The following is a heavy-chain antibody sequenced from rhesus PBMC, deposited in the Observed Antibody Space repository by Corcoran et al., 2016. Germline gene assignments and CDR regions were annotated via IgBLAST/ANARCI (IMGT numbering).Heavy chain of an antibody. V-gene: IGHV4-65*01. Sequence: QVQLQESGPGLVKPSETLSLTCAVSGGSVSSSNWWSRIRPPQGKGLEGIGYISGSKCSTYYNPSLKSRVTISTDTTKNQFSLKLSSVTAADTAVYYCARIYDSGYFDYWGQGVLVTVSS. CDR1: GGSVSSSNW. CDR3: ARIYDSGYFDY. D-gene: IGHD3-28*01. J-gene: IGHJ4*01. CDR2: ISGSKCST.